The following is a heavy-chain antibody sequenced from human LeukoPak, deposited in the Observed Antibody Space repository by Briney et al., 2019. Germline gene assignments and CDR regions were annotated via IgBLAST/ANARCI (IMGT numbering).Heavy chain of an antibody. CDR3: AGIAAAGDAFDI. J-gene: IGHJ3*02. CDR2: ICSSSSYI. D-gene: IGHD6-13*01. Sequence: GGSLRLSCAASGFTFSSYSMNWVRQAPGKGLEWVSSICSSSSYIYYADSVKGRFTISRDNAKNSLYLQMNSLRAEDTAVYYCAGIAAAGDAFDIWGQGTMVTVSS. CDR1: GFTFSSYS. V-gene: IGHV3-21*01.